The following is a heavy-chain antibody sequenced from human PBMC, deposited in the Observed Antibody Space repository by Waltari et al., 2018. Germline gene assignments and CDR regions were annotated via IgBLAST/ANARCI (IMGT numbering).Heavy chain of an antibody. V-gene: IGHV3-15*01. CDR1: CFGFEVPW. Sequence: EVKMVYWGGGSMKLGDSRTLRCGSFCFGFEVPWLTWVRQAPGKGLEWVGRIKSQSDGATTDFAASVRGRFSISRDDSQNMVFLQMNSLRTEDTALYYCTTLDALWGGWGHGTLVTVSS. CDR3: TTLDALWGG. D-gene: IGHD7-27*01. J-gene: IGHJ4*01. CDR2: IKSQSDGATT.